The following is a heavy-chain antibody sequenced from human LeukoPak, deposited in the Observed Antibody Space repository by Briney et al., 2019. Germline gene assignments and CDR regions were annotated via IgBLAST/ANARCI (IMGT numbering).Heavy chain of an antibody. CDR1: GGSFSGYY. V-gene: IGHV4-34*01. J-gene: IGHJ5*02. CDR2: INHSGST. CDR3: ARGGGYNWFDP. Sequence: SETLSLTCAVYGGSFSGYYWSWIRQPPGKGLEWIGAINHSGSTNYNPSLKSRVTISVDTSKNQFSLKLTSVAAADTAVYYCARGGGYNWFDPWGQGTLVTVSS.